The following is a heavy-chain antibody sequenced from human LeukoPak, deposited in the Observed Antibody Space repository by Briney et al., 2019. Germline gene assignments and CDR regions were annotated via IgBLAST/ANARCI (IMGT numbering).Heavy chain of an antibody. CDR1: GFTFSSYD. CDR2: ISSSSNTI. J-gene: IGHJ4*02. V-gene: IGHV3-48*03. D-gene: IGHD5-12*01. Sequence: PGGSLILSCAASGFTFSSYDMNWVRQAPGKGLEWVSYISSSSNTIYYADSVKGRFTISRDNAKNSLYLQMNSLRAEDTALYYCARGVATITRRYFDYWGQGTLVTVSS. CDR3: ARGVATITRRYFDY.